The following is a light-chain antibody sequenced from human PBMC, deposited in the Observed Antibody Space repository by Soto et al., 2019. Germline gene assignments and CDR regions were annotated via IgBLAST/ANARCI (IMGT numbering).Light chain of an antibody. Sequence: EIVLTQSPGTLSLSPGERATLSCRASQSVSSDFLAWYQQKPGQAPTLLIYGASSRATGIPDRFSGSGSGTDFTLTISRLEPEDFAMYYCQQYGSSPWTFGEGTQVEIK. J-gene: IGKJ1*01. CDR2: GAS. CDR3: QQYGSSPWT. V-gene: IGKV3-20*01. CDR1: QSVSSDF.